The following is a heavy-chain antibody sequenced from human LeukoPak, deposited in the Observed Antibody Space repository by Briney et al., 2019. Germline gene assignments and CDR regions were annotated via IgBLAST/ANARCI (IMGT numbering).Heavy chain of an antibody. V-gene: IGHV4-39*07. J-gene: IGHJ5*02. Sequence: SETLSLTCTVSGGSISSTSYYWGWIRQPPGKGLEWIGSIYYSGSTYYNPSLKSRVTISVDTSKNQFSLNLSSVTAADTAVYYCARRLPFVWGSYRGTPNWFDPWGQGTLVTVSS. CDR3: ARRLPFVWGSYRGTPNWFDP. CDR2: IYYSGST. D-gene: IGHD3-16*02. CDR1: GGSISSTSYY.